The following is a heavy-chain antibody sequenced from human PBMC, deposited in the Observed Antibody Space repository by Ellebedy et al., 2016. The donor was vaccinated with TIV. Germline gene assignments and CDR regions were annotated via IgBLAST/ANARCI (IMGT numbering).Heavy chain of an antibody. Sequence: GESLKISCAASGFTVSSNYMSWVRRAPGQGLGWVSVIYGGGNTDYAEHVEGRFTISRDNSKNTVYLQMNNLSAEDTAVYYCARTRGWYGSDGMDVWGEGTTVTVSS. J-gene: IGHJ6*04. V-gene: IGHV3-53*01. CDR2: IYGGGNT. CDR3: ARTRGWYGSDGMDV. D-gene: IGHD6-19*01. CDR1: GFTVSSNY.